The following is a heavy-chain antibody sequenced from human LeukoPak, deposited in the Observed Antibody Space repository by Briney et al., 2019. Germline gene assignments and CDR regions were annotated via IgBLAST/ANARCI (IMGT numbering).Heavy chain of an antibody. CDR1: GYTFTSYG. J-gene: IGHJ6*02. D-gene: IGHD5-24*01. CDR3: ARDVEMATSYYYYYGMDV. Sequence: ASVKVSCKASGYTFTSYGISWVRQAPGQGLEWMGWISAYNGNTNYAQKLQGRVTMTTDTSTSTAYMELRSLGSDDTAVYYCARDVEMATSYYYYYGMDVWGQGTTVTVSS. V-gene: IGHV1-18*01. CDR2: ISAYNGNT.